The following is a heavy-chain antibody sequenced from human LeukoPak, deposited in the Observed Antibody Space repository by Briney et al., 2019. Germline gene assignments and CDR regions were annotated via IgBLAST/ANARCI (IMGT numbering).Heavy chain of an antibody. CDR2: SSGSGSST. CDR3: AKGGSTSCYTSLDH. CDR1: GFTVSSNY. Sequence: PGGSLRLSCAASGFTVSSNYMSWVRQAPGKGLEWVSASSGSGSSTFYADSVKGRFTISRDNSKNTLFLQMNSLRAEDTAVYYCAKGGSTSCYTSLDHWGQGTLVTVSS. D-gene: IGHD2-2*02. V-gene: IGHV3-23*01. J-gene: IGHJ4*02.